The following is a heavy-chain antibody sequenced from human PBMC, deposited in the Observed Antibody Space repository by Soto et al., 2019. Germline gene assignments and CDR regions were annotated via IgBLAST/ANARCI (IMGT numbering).Heavy chain of an antibody. Sequence: GGSLRLSCAASGFTFSSYAMHWVRQAPGKGLEWVAVISYDGSNKYYADPVKGRFTISRDNSKNTLYLQMNSLRAEDTAVYYCARATPGGATPFYYGMDVWGQGTTVTVSS. D-gene: IGHD1-26*01. J-gene: IGHJ6*02. V-gene: IGHV3-30-3*01. CDR1: GFTFSSYA. CDR2: ISYDGSNK. CDR3: ARATPGGATPFYYGMDV.